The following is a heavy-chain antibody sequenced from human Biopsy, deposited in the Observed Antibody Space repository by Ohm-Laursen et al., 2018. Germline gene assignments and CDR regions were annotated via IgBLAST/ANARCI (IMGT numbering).Heavy chain of an antibody. CDR3: ARVDRYNFDHYIMDA. CDR1: GDSIARYY. Sequence: TLSLTCTVSGDSIARYYWTWIRQSPGKGLEWIAYIYYSGGPNYNPPLKGRVVISVDRSRNQFFLKLTSATAADTAIYYCARVDRYNFDHYIMDAWGRGTTVTVSS. V-gene: IGHV4-59*01. CDR2: IYYSGGP. D-gene: IGHD1-20*01. J-gene: IGHJ6*02.